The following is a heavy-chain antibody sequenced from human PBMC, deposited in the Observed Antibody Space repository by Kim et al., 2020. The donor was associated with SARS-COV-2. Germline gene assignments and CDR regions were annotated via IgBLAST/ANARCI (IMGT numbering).Heavy chain of an antibody. Sequence: SPSLKSRLTITKDTSKNQVVLTMTNMDPVDTATYYCAHRQSFYEPAHFDYWGQGTLVTVSS. CDR3: AHRQSFYEPAHFDY. D-gene: IGHD3-16*02. J-gene: IGHJ4*02. V-gene: IGHV2-5*01.